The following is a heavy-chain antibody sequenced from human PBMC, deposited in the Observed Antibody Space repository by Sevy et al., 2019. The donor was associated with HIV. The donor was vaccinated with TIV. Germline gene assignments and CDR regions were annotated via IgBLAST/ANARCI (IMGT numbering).Heavy chain of an antibody. V-gene: IGHV1-2*02. Sequence: ASVNVSCKASGYTFTGYYMHWVRQAPGQGLEWMGWINPNSGGTNYAQKFQGRVTMTRDTSISTAYMELSRLRSDDTAVYYCARPTRPHYYDSSMDVWGQWTTVTDSS. CDR3: ARPTRPHYYDSSMDV. CDR2: INPNSGGT. J-gene: IGHJ6*02. D-gene: IGHD3-22*01. CDR1: GYTFTGYY.